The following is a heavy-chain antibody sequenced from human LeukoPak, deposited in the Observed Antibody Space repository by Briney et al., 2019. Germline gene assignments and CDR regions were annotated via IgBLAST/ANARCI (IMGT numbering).Heavy chain of an antibody. CDR1: GFSFSTSGVG. D-gene: IGHD3-10*01. Sequence: SGPTLVKPTQTLTLTCTFSGFSFSTSGVGVGWIRQSPGKALEWLALIYWDDDKRYSPSLKSRLTITKHTSKNQVVLTMTNMDPVDTATYYCARLYGSGSLDYWGQGTLVTVSS. V-gene: IGHV2-5*02. J-gene: IGHJ4*02. CDR3: ARLYGSGSLDY. CDR2: IYWDDDK.